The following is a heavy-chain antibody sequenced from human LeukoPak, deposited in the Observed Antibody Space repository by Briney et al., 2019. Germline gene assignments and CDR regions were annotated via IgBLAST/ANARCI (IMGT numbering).Heavy chain of an antibody. Sequence: PGRSLRLSCAASGFTFSRYAMQWVRQAPGKGLKWVAFISYDGNNKYYADSVKGRFTISRDNSKNTLYLQMNSLRAEDTAVYYCARYFQLGNSPHFDYWGQGTLVTVTS. V-gene: IGHV3-30-3*01. CDR3: ARYFQLGNSPHFDY. CDR2: ISYDGNNK. CDR1: GFTFSRYA. J-gene: IGHJ4*02. D-gene: IGHD1-1*01.